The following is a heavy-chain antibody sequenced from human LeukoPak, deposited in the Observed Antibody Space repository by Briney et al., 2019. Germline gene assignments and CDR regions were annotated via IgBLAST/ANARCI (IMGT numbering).Heavy chain of an antibody. CDR3: ARDPYSGTYGDTYYYYMDI. J-gene: IGHJ6*03. D-gene: IGHD1-26*01. V-gene: IGHV3-21*01. Sequence: GGSLRLSCAASGFSFSSYNMNWVRQTPGKGVEGVSSITSSSTYTFYADSVKGRFTISRDNARNSLYLQMNSLRAEDTAVYYCARDPYSGTYGDTYYYYMDIWGKGTTVTISS. CDR1: GFSFSSYN. CDR2: ITSSSTYT.